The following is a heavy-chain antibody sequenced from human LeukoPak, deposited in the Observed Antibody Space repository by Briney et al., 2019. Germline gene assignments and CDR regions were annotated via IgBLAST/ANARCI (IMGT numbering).Heavy chain of an antibody. V-gene: IGHV1-69*01. Sequence: GSSVKVSCKASGVTFSSYAINWVRQAPGQGLEWMGGIIPIFGTANYAQRFQGRVTITADESTSTAYMELSSLRSEDTAVYYCATAHPDHCTNGVCYFYYYMDVWGKGATVTVSS. CDR1: GVTFSSYA. CDR2: IIPIFGTA. J-gene: IGHJ6*03. D-gene: IGHD2-8*01. CDR3: ATAHPDHCTNGVCYFYYYMDV.